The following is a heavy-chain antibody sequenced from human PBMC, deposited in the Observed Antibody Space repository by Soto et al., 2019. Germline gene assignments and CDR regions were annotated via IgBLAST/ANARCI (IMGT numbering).Heavy chain of an antibody. CDR1: GGSFSSYY. V-gene: IGHV4-34*01. CDR2: INHSGST. J-gene: IGHJ6*02. Sequence: PSETLSLTCAVYGGSFSSYYWSWIRQPPGKGLEWIGGINHSGSTNYDPSLKSRVTISVDTSKNQFSLKLNSVTAADTAVYYCARGGYPKVYGMDVWGQGTTVTVSS. D-gene: IGHD6-25*01. CDR3: ARGGYPKVYGMDV.